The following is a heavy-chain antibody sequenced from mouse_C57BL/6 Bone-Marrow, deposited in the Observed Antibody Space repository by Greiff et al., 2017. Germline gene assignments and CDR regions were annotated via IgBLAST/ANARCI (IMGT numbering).Heavy chain of an antibody. V-gene: IGHV1-82*01. CDR2: IYPGDGDT. D-gene: IGHD2-4*01. CDR3: ARLIYYDYPYDG. J-gene: IGHJ1*03. CDR1: GYAFSSSW. Sequence: QVQLKESGPELVKPGASVKISCKASGYAFSSSWMNWVKQRPGKGLEWIGRIYPGDGDTNYNGKFKGKATLTADKSSSTAYMQLSSLTSEDSAVYFCARLIYYDYPYDGWGTGTTVTVSS.